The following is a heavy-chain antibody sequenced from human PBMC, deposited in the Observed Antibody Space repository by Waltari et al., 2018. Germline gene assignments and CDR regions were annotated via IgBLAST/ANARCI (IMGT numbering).Heavy chain of an antibody. CDR3: ATGGAPPEGAFDI. CDR1: GYTRTALS. CDR2: FDPEDADT. D-gene: IGHD3-16*01. V-gene: IGHV1-24*01. Sequence: QVQLVQSGAEVKKPGASVKVSCKVSGYTRTALSIHWVRQAPGKGLEWMGGFDPEDADTIYAQKFQGRVTMTEDTSTDTAYMELSSLRSEDTAVYYCATGGAPPEGAFDIWGQGTMVTVSS. J-gene: IGHJ3*02.